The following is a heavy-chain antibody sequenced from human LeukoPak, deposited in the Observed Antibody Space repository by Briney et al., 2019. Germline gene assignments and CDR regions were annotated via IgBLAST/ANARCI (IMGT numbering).Heavy chain of an antibody. CDR3: AKASAMIVVVSKHFDY. Sequence: GGSLRPSCAASGFTFDDYGMSWVRQAPGKGLEWVSTISDGGGITYYADSVKGRYTISRDNSKNTLYLQMNSLRAEDTAVYYCAKASAMIVVVSKHFDYWGQGTLVTVSS. D-gene: IGHD3-22*01. CDR2: ISDGGGIT. CDR1: GFTFDDYG. J-gene: IGHJ4*02. V-gene: IGHV3-23*01.